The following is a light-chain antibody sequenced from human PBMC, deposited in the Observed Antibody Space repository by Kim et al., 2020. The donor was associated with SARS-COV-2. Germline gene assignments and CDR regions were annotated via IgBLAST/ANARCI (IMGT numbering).Light chain of an antibody. CDR2: GAS. CDR3: QQYGSSPLYT. J-gene: IGKJ2*01. Sequence: SPGERAPLPCRASQSVSSSYLAWYQQKPGQAPRLLIYGASSRATGIPDRFSGSGSGTDFTLTISRLEPEDFAVYYCQQYGSSPLYTFGQGTKLEI. V-gene: IGKV3-20*01. CDR1: QSVSSSY.